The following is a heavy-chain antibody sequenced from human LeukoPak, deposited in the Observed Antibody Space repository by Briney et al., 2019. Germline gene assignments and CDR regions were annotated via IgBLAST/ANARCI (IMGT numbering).Heavy chain of an antibody. D-gene: IGHD6-19*01. J-gene: IGHJ4*01. Sequence: SETLSLTCAGYGGSFSAYYRNWIRQSPGKGLEWIGEINHSGSTNYNPSLKSRVTRSADTSKKQFSLRLSSVTAADSAVYYCARGRDRSGWYVFDYWGHGTLVAVSS. V-gene: IGHV4-34*01. CDR3: ARGRDRSGWYVFDY. CDR1: GGSFSAYY. CDR2: INHSGST.